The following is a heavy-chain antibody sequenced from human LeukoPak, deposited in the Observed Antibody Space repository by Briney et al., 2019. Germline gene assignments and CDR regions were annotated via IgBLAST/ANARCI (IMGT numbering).Heavy chain of an antibody. D-gene: IGHD3-10*01. V-gene: IGHV3-64D*06. Sequence: GGSLRLSRSASGFTFSSYAMHWVRQAPGKGLEYVSAISSNGGSTYYADSVKGRFTISRDNSKNTLYLQMSSLRAEDTAVYYCVKDRMVRGVIIRGYFDYWGQGTLVTVSS. CDR2: ISSNGGST. CDR1: GFTFSSYA. J-gene: IGHJ4*02. CDR3: VKDRMVRGVIIRGYFDY.